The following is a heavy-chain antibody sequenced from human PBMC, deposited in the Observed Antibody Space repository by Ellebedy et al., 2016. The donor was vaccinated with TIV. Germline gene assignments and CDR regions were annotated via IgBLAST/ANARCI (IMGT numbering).Heavy chain of an antibody. V-gene: IGHV4-39*01. J-gene: IGHJ6*02. CDR2: IYYSGST. CDR1: GGSISRSSYY. D-gene: IGHD2-21*02. Sequence: MPSETLSLTCSVSGGSISRSSYYRGWIRQPPGKGLEWIGSIYYSGSTYYNPSLNSLVTISVDTSKNQFSLKLTSVTAADTAIYYCAVVTPWHYYYGLDVWGQGTTVTVSS. CDR3: AVVTPWHYYYGLDV.